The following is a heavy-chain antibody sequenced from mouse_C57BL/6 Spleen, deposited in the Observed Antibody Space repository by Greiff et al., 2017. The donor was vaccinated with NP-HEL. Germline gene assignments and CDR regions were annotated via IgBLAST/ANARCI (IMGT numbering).Heavy chain of an antibody. CDR3: ATSQEGFAY. Sequence: VQLQQSGAELVRPGASVKLSCKASGYTFTDYYINWVKQRPGQGLEWIARIYPGSGNTYYNEKFKGKATLTAEKSSSTAYMQLSSLTSEDSAVYFCATSQEGFAYWGQGTLVTVSA. D-gene: IGHD3-1*01. J-gene: IGHJ3*01. V-gene: IGHV1-76*01. CDR1: GYTFTDYY. CDR2: IYPGSGNT.